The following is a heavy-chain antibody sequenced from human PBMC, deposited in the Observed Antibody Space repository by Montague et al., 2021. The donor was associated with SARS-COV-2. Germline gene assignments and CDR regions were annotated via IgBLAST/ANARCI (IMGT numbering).Heavy chain of an antibody. CDR1: GGSFNSYS. CDR2: VTGSGGT. CDR3: VRVNKGFYQYPGVLEWFDP. J-gene: IGHJ5*02. V-gene: IGHV4-34*01. D-gene: IGHD1/OR15-1a*01. Sequence: SESLSLTCAVYGGSFNSYSWSWIRQSPGKGPEWTGEVTGSGGTIYRASLRSRVSISVDTPRNQFSLRLTSVSASDTAVYHCVRVNKGFYQYPGVLEWFDPGGQGTLVIVSS.